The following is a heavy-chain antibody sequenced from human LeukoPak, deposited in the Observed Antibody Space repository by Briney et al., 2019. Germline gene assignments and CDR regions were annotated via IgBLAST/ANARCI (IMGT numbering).Heavy chain of an antibody. Sequence: GGPLGLSCAASRCNVNNYWMLWVRQAPGKGLVWVSRINEDGRVTSYAGSVRGRFTISRDSVENTLHLQMNSLRAEDTAVYYCVKDFGGNSDYWGQGTLVTVSS. CDR3: VKDFGGNSDY. D-gene: IGHD4-23*01. CDR2: INEDGRVT. CDR1: RCNVNNYW. V-gene: IGHV3-74*01. J-gene: IGHJ4*02.